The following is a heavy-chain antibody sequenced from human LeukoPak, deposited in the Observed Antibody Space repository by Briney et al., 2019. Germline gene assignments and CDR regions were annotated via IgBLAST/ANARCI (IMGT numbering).Heavy chain of an antibody. D-gene: IGHD3-22*01. CDR2: VNPSGGST. CDR1: GYTFTSYY. Sequence: ASVKVSCKASGYTFTSYYIHWVRHAPGQGLEWMGIVNPSGGSTSYAQKFQGRVTMTRDTSTSTVYMELSSLRSEDTAMYYCARGSPGYYGSSGYSNYWGQGTLVTVSS. CDR3: ARGSPGYYGSSGYSNY. J-gene: IGHJ4*02. V-gene: IGHV1-46*01.